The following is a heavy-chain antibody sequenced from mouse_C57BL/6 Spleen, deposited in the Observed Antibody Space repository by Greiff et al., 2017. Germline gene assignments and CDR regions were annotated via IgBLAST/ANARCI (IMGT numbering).Heavy chain of an antibody. CDR1: GFTFSSYA. V-gene: IGHV5-4*01. CDR3: ARETHYCGSSYGYFDV. D-gene: IGHD1-1*01. Sequence: EVKLVESGGGLVKPGGSLKLSCAASGFTFSSYAMSWVRQTPEKRLEWVATISDGGSYTYYPDNVKGRFTISRDNAKNNLYLQMSHLKSEDTAMYYCARETHYCGSSYGYFDVWGTGTTVTVSS. J-gene: IGHJ1*03. CDR2: ISDGGSYT.